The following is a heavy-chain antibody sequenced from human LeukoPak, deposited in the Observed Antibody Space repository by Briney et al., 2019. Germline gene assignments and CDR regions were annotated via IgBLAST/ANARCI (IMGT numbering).Heavy chain of an antibody. J-gene: IGHJ6*03. CDR2: ISPKNGDT. D-gene: IGHD5-12*01. CDR1: GYSFTNFG. Sequence: ASVKVSCKTSGYSFTNFGVSWVRQAPGQGLGWMGWISPKNGDTNYAQKFQGRVIMTTDTSTSTAYMELRSLRLDDTALYYCARDVGDIVAFYMDVWGKGTPVTVSS. CDR3: ARDVGDIVAFYMDV. V-gene: IGHV1-18*04.